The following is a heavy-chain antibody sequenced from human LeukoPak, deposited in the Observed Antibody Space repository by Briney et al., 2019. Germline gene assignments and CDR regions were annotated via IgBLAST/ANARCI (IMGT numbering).Heavy chain of an antibody. D-gene: IGHD4-17*01. J-gene: IGHJ4*02. CDR3: VRVVDYGHNGGFDS. CDR1: GGSFSGYY. V-gene: IGHV4-34*01. CDR2: INHSGIT. Sequence: SETLSLTCAVYGGSFSGYYWTWIRQPPGKGLEWIGEINHSGITNYNPSLRRRVTMSLYTSTNQFSLRPTSVTAADTAVYYCVRVVDYGHNGGFDSWGQGTLVTVSS.